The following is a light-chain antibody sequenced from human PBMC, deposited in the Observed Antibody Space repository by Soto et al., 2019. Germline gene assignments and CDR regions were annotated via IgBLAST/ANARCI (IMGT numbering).Light chain of an antibody. V-gene: IGLV2-14*01. CDR1: SSDVGGYNY. CDR2: GVT. CDR3: SLNTSASTLLYL. Sequence: QSVLTQPASVSGSPGQSITISCTGTSSDVGGYNYVSWYQQHPGIAPKLLIYGVTNRPSGVSPRFSGSKSGNTASLTISGLQAEDEADYHCSLNTSASTLLYLFGTGTKLTVL. J-gene: IGLJ1*01.